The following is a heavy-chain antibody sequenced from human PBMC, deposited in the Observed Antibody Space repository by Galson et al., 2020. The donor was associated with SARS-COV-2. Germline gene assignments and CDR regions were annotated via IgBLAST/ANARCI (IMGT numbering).Heavy chain of an antibody. Sequence: TGASLRLSCAASGLTFRSSGMHWVRKAPGKGLEWVAVISYDGSNKYYADSVKGRFTISRDNSKNTLYLQMNSLRAEDTAVYYCSKDKLKNYYDSSGYHDYWGQGTLVTVSS. CDR2: ISYDGSNK. V-gene: IGHV3-30*18. CDR3: SKDKLKNYYDSSGYHDY. CDR1: GLTFRSSG. J-gene: IGHJ4*02. D-gene: IGHD3-22*01.